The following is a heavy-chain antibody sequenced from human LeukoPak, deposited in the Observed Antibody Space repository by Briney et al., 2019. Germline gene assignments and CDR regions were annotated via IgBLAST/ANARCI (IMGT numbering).Heavy chain of an antibody. D-gene: IGHD2-2*01. CDR2: IDHSDSGST. CDR1: GPPISSSSYY. Sequence: SETLSLTCTVSGPPISSSSYYWGWIRRPPGKGLEWIGSIDHSDSGSTYYNPSLKSRVTTSVDTSKSQFSLKLSSLTAADTAVYYCARDVGSASTRYNWLDPWGQGTLVTVSS. J-gene: IGHJ5*02. V-gene: IGHV4-39*07. CDR3: ARDVGSASTRYNWLDP.